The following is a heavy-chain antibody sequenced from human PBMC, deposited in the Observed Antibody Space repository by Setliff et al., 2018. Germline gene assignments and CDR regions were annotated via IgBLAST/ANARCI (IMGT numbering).Heavy chain of an antibody. Sequence: LRLSCAAAGFTFSSHWMHWVRQAPGKGLVWVSRINSDGSRTSYADSVKGRFTISRDNAKNTLYLQMNGLRAEDTAVYYCARDQTPRDYYYYAMDVWGQGTTVTVSS. CDR1: GFTFSSHW. CDR3: ARDQTPRDYYYYAMDV. CDR2: INSDGSRT. J-gene: IGHJ6*02. V-gene: IGHV3-74*01.